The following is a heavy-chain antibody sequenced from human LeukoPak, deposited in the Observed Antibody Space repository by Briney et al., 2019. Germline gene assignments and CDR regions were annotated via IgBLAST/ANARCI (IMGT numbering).Heavy chain of an antibody. CDR2: SRNKANSYTT. Sequence: PGGSLRLSCAASGFTVSDHYMDWVRQAPGKGLEWVGRSRNKANSYTTEYAASVKGRFAISRDDSKNSLYLQMNSLKTEDTAVYYCARGHCPNSGCYSGESWGQGALVTVSS. D-gene: IGHD2-8*01. CDR1: GFTVSDHY. CDR3: ARGHCPNSGCYSGES. J-gene: IGHJ5*02. V-gene: IGHV3-72*01.